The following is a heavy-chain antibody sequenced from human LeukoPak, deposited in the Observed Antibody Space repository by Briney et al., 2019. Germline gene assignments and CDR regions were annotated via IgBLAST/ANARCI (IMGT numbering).Heavy chain of an antibody. Sequence: GGSLRLSSAASGFTFSSYWMSWVRQAPGKGLEWVANIKQDGSEKYYVDSVKGRFTISRDNAKNSLYLQMNSLRAEDTAVYYCARDLGIDYYYYMDVWGKGTTVTVSS. CDR1: GFTFSSYW. J-gene: IGHJ6*03. CDR3: ARDLGIDYYYYMDV. V-gene: IGHV3-7*01. CDR2: IKQDGSEK.